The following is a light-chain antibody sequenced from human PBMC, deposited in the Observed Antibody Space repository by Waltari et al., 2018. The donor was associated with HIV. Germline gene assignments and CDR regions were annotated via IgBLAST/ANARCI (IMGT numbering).Light chain of an antibody. V-gene: IGKV3-20*01. CDR1: QSVTNKL. CDR3: QQYGSSPYS. CDR2: GAS. J-gene: IGKJ2*03. Sequence: SCRASQSVTNKLLAWYQNKRGQDHRLLVYGASSGARVIPDRFSGSGSGTDFTLTISILEPEYFAMYYCQQYGSSPYSFGQGTKVEIK.